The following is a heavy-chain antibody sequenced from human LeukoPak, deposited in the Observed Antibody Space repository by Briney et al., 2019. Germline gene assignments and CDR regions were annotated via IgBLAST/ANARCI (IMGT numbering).Heavy chain of an antibody. CDR1: GFTFSSYG. J-gene: IGHJ6*02. CDR3: AKCGIAAHYYYGMDV. D-gene: IGHD6-6*01. CDR2: ISYDGSNK. V-gene: IGHV3-30*18. Sequence: GGSLRLSCAVSGFTFSSYGMHWVRQAPGKGLEWVAVISYDGSNKYYADSVKGRFTISRDNSKNTLYLQMNSLRAEDTAVYYCAKCGIAAHYYYGMDVWGQGTTVTVSS.